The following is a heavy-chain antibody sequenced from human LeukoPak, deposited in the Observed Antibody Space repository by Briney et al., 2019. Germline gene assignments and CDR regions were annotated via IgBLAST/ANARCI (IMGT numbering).Heavy chain of an antibody. Sequence: GGSLRLSCAASGFTFSSYAMHWVRQAPGKGLEWVAVISYDGSNKYYADSVKGRFTISRDNSKNTLYLQMNSLRAEDTAVYYCARDDILDYWGHGTLVTVSS. CDR3: ARDDILDY. CDR1: GFTFSSYA. J-gene: IGHJ4*01. D-gene: IGHD2-15*01. V-gene: IGHV3-30-3*01. CDR2: ISYDGSNK.